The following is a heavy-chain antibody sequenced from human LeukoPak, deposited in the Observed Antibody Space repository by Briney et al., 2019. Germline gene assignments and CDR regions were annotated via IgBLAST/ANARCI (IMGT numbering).Heavy chain of an antibody. CDR1: GYTFSGSY. Sequence: ASVKVSCKASGYTFSGSYMHWVRQAPGQGLEWMGWINPNSGGTNYAQKFQGRVTMTRDTSISTAYMELSRLRSDDTAVYYRARGYGSGSYCDYWGQGTLVTVSS. CDR2: INPNSGGT. D-gene: IGHD3-10*01. V-gene: IGHV1-2*02. J-gene: IGHJ4*02. CDR3: ARGYGSGSYCDY.